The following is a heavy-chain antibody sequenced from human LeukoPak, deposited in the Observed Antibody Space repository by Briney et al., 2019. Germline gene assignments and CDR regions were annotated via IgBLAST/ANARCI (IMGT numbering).Heavy chain of an antibody. CDR1: GFTVSGLC. J-gene: IGHJ4*02. Sequence: PGGSLRLSCAASGFTVSGLCMSWVRQAPGKGLEWVSAISGSGGSTYYADSVKGRFTISRDNSKNTLYLQMNSLRAEDTAVYYCALDELVVVAATGDYFDYWGQGTLVTVSS. D-gene: IGHD2-15*01. CDR3: ALDELVVVAATGDYFDY. CDR2: ISGSGGST. V-gene: IGHV3-23*01.